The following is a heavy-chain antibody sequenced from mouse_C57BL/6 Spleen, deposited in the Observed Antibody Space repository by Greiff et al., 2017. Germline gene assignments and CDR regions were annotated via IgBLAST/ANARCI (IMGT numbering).Heavy chain of an antibody. Sequence: QVQLKESGPGLVQPSQSLSITCTVSGFSLTSYGVHWVRQPPGKGLEWLGVIWSGGSTDYNAAFISRLSISKDNSKSQVFFKMNSLQADDTAIYYCAKTLYYDSYAIDYWGQGTSVTVSS. J-gene: IGHJ4*01. CDR3: AKTLYYDSYAIDY. D-gene: IGHD2-1*01. CDR1: GFSLTSYG. CDR2: IWSGGST. V-gene: IGHV2-4*01.